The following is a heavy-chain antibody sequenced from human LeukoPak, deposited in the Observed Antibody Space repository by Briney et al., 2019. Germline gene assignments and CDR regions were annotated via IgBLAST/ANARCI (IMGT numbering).Heavy chain of an antibody. V-gene: IGHV1-69*13. J-gene: IGHJ5*02. CDR1: GGTFSSYA. Sequence: GASVKVSCKASGGTFSSYAISWVRQAPGQGLEWMGGIIPIFGTANYAQKFQGRVTITADESTSTAYMELSSLRSEDTAVYYCASKIDILTGSPFDPWGQGTLVTVSS. CDR3: ASKIDILTGSPFDP. D-gene: IGHD3-9*01. CDR2: IIPIFGTA.